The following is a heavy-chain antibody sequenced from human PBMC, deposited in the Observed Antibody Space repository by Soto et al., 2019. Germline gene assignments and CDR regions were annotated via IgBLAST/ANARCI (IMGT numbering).Heavy chain of an antibody. J-gene: IGHJ4*02. V-gene: IGHV4-39*01. CDR3: ARHLRGYCTNGVCYMRRMDYFDY. Sequence: SETLSLTCTVSGGSISSSSYYWGWIRQPPGKGLEWIGSIYYSGSTYYNPSLKSRVTISVDTSKNQFSLKLSSVTAADTAVYYCARHLRGYCTNGVCYMRRMDYFDYWGQGTLVTVSS. D-gene: IGHD2-8*01. CDR1: GGSISSSSYY. CDR2: IYYSGST.